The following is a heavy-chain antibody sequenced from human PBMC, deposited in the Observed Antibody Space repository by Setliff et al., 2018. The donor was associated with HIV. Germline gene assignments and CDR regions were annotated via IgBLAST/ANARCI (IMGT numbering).Heavy chain of an antibody. D-gene: IGHD7-27*01. CDR2: IRNDGSNK. V-gene: IGHV3-30*02. J-gene: IGHJ4*02. Sequence: GGSLRLSCAASGFMFSNSGMHWVRQAPGKGLECVAFIRNDGSNKDYADSVKGRFTISRDNSKSIAYLQMNSLKTEDTAVYYCTRDHNWGLDYWGQGTLVTVSS. CDR1: GFMFSNSG. CDR3: TRDHNWGLDY.